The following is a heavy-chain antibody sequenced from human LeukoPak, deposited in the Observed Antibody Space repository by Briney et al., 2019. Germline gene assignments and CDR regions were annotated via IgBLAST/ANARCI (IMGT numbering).Heavy chain of an antibody. V-gene: IGHV4-31*03. CDR1: GGSISSGGYY. CDR2: IYYSGST. D-gene: IGHD3-22*01. Sequence: SETLSLTCTVSGGSISSGGYYWSWIRQHPGKGLEWIGYIYYSGSTYYNPSLKSRVTISVDTSKNQFSLKLSSVTAADTAVYYCARVKGGPYYYDSSGYPTAWFDPWGQGTLVTVSS. J-gene: IGHJ5*02. CDR3: ARVKGGPYYYDSSGYPTAWFDP.